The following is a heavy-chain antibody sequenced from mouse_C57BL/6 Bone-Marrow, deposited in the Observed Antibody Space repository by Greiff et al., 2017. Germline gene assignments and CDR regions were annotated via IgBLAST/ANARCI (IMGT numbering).Heavy chain of an antibody. CDR3: AIYGYDVSYWYCDV. CDR2: INSDGGST. J-gene: IGHJ1*03. V-gene: IGHV5-2*01. D-gene: IGHD2-2*01. Sequence: EVMLVESGGGLVQPGESLKLSCESNEYEFPSHDMSWVRKTPETRLELVAAINSDGGSTYYPDTMERRFIISRENTKKTLYLQMSSLRSEDTALYYCAIYGYDVSYWYCDVWGTGTTVTVSS. CDR1: EYEFPSHD.